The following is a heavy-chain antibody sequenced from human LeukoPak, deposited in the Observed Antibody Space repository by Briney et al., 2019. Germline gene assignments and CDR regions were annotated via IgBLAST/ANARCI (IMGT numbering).Heavy chain of an antibody. Sequence: GASVKVSCKASGYTFTSHYMHWVRQAPGEGLEWMGVINPSGGSTMSAQNFQGRVTMTRDTSTSTVYMELSSLRSEDTALYYCARGRYCGCGTCCRSHFDRWGQGTLVTVTS. CDR3: ARGRYCGCGTCCRSHFDR. D-gene: IGHD2-21*01. J-gene: IGHJ5*02. V-gene: IGHV1-46*03. CDR1: GYTFTSHY. CDR2: INPSGGST.